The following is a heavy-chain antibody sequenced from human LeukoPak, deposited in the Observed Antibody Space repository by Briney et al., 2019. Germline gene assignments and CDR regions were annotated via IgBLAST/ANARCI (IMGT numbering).Heavy chain of an antibody. J-gene: IGHJ2*01. CDR2: IHPNSGGT. V-gene: IGHV1-2*02. D-gene: IGHD6-19*01. CDR1: GYAFTRYY. CDR3: ARDSCGGGGCHYWYFDL. Sequence: GASVKVSCKASGYAFTRYYIHWVRQAPGQGLEWMGWIHPNSGGTNKAQKLQGRVTMTRDTSITTASMELSSLKPDDTAVYYCARDSCGGGGCHYWYFDLWGRGTLVTVSS.